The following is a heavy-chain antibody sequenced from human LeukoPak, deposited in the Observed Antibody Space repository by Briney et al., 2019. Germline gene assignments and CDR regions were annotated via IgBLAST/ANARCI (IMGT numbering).Heavy chain of an antibody. CDR3: ARGKYSGWSIYPDY. J-gene: IGHJ4*02. Sequence: SVKVSCNASGGTFSSYAISLVRQALGQGLEWMGRIIPIFGTANYAQKFQGRVTITTDESTSTAYLGLSSLRSEDTAVYYCARGKYSGWSIYPDYWGQGTLVTVSS. D-gene: IGHD6-19*01. CDR1: GGTFSSYA. V-gene: IGHV1-69*05. CDR2: IIPIFGTA.